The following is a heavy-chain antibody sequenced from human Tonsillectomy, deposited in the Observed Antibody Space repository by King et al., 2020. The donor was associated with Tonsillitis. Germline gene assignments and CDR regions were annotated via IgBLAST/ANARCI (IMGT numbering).Heavy chain of an antibody. CDR3: ARVRDYYDRSGYYRYFDY. J-gene: IGHJ4*02. CDR1: GFTFSSYN. CDR2: ISTSSSTI. V-gene: IGHV3-48*02. D-gene: IGHD3-22*01. Sequence: VQLVESGGGLVQPGGSLRVSCAASGFTFSSYNMNWVRQAPGKGLEWLSHISTSSSTIYYADSVKGRFTISRDNAKNSLYLQMNSLRDEDTAVYYCARVRDYYDRSGYYRYFDYWGQGTLVTVSS.